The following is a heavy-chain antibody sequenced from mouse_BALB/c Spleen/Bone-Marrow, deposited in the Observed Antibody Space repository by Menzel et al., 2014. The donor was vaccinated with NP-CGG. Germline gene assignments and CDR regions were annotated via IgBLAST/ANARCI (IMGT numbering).Heavy chain of an antibody. V-gene: IGHV5-17*02. CDR3: ARRGSNHWYFDV. Sequence: EVQGVEPGGGLVQPGGSRKLSCAASGFTFSSFGMHWVRQAPEKGLEWVAYISSGSSTIYYADTVKGRFTISRDNPKNTLFLQMTSLRSEDTAMYYCARRGSNHWYFDVWGAGTTVTVSS. J-gene: IGHJ1*01. CDR2: ISSGSSTI. D-gene: IGHD1-1*01. CDR1: GFTFSSFG.